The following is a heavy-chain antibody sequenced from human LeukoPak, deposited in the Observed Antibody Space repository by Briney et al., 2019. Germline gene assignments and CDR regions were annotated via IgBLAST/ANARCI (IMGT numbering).Heavy chain of an antibody. V-gene: IGHV4-39*01. CDR2: IYYSGST. Sequence: SETLSLTCTVSGGSISSSSYYWGWIRQPPGKGLEWIGSIYYSGSTYYNPSLKSRVTISVDTPKNQFSLKLSSVTAADTAVYYCARRSSLGELSFWDAFDIWGQGTMVTVSS. CDR1: GGSISSSSYY. J-gene: IGHJ3*02. D-gene: IGHD3-16*02. CDR3: ARRSSLGELSFWDAFDI.